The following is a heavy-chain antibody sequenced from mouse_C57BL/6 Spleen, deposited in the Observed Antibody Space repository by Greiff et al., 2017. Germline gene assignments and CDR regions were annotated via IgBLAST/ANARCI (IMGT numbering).Heavy chain of an antibody. CDR3: AIITTVVAVDY. Sequence: VQLQQSGPELVKPGASVKISCKASGYAFSSSWMNWVKQRPGKGLEWIGRIYPGDGDTNYNGKFKGKATLTADKSSSTAYMQLSSLTSEDSAVYFCAIITTVVAVDYWGQGTSVTVSS. J-gene: IGHJ4*01. V-gene: IGHV1-82*01. D-gene: IGHD1-1*01. CDR2: IYPGDGDT. CDR1: GYAFSSSW.